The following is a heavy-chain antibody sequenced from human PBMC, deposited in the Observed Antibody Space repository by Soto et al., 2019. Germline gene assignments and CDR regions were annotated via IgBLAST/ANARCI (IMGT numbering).Heavy chain of an antibody. CDR3: ARVSCSSADCSLAADQ. CDR1: GGTFSSYT. CDR2: IIPFLGIT. D-gene: IGHD2-2*01. V-gene: IGHV1-69*02. J-gene: IGHJ5*02. Sequence: HVQLVQSGAEVKKPGSSVKVSCKASGGTFSSYTIVWVRQAPGQGLEWMGRIIPFLGITNYPQKFQARVTITADTSTGTAYMELSSLRSDDTAIYYCARVSCSSADCSLAADQWAQGILVTVSS.